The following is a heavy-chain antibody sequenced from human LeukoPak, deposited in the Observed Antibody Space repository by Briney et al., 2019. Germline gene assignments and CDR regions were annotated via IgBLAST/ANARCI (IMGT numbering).Heavy chain of an antibody. CDR2: LDPQDGKK. CDR3: ARLNWNWEDY. V-gene: IGHV1-24*01. J-gene: IGHJ4*02. CDR1: GNTLTELA. D-gene: IGHD1-7*01. Sequence: ASVKVSCKVSGNTLTELAMHWVRQAPGQGLEWMGGLDPQDGKKTYAQKFQGRVNMTEDTSISTAYMELSRLRSDDTAVYYCARLNWNWEDYWGQGTLVTVSS.